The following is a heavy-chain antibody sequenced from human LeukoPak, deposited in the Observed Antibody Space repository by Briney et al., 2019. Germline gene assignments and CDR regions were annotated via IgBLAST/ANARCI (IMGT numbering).Heavy chain of an antibody. V-gene: IGHV4-38-2*02. Sequence: SETLSLTCTVSGYSISSGYYWGWIRQPPGKGLEWIGSIYHSGSTYYNPSLKSRVTISVDTSKNQFSLKLSSVTAADTAVYYCARRVGKVAYFDYWGQGTLVTVSS. J-gene: IGHJ4*02. D-gene: IGHD5-12*01. CDR3: ARRVGKVAYFDY. CDR2: IYHSGST. CDR1: GYSISSGYY.